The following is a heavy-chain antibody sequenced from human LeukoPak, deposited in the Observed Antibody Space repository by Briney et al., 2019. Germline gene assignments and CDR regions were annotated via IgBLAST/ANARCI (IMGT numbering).Heavy chain of an antibody. Sequence: PGGSLRLSCAASGFTFSSYAMSWVRQAPGKGLEWVSAISGSGGSTYYADPVKGRFTISRDNSKNTLYLQMNSLRAEDTAVYYCAKVSGLWSSVVPAAPEISPGGFYYYYYYMDVWGKGTTVTVSS. J-gene: IGHJ6*03. D-gene: IGHD2-2*01. CDR1: GFTFSSYA. V-gene: IGHV3-23*01. CDR2: ISGSGGST. CDR3: AKVSGLWSSVVPAAPEISPGGFYYYYYYMDV.